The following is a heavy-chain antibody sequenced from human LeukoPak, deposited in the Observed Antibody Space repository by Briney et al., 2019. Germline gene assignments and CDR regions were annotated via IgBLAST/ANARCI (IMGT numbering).Heavy chain of an antibody. D-gene: IGHD5-18*01. CDR2: TFTSGST. V-gene: IGHV4-4*07. Sequence: SETLSLTCSVSSGSMSIYCWSWIRQAAGKGLEWIGRTFTSGSTTYNPSLKSRVTMSVNTSRNQFSLELTSVTAADTAVYYCARRLVGDTYMVSEWGQGTLVTVSS. CDR1: SGSMSIYC. CDR3: ARRLVGDTYMVSE. J-gene: IGHJ4*02.